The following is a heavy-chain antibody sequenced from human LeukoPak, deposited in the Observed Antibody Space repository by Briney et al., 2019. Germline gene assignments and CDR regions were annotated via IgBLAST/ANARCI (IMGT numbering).Heavy chain of an antibody. CDR3: ARHPIYSYDHYYYGMDV. D-gene: IGHD5-18*01. CDR1: GYTFTGYY. Sequence: ASVKVSCKASGYTFTGYYMHWVRQAPGQGLEWMGWINPNSGGTNYAQKFQGRVTMTRDTSISTAYMELSRLRSDDTAVYYCARHPIYSYDHYYYGMDVWGQGTTVTVSS. CDR2: INPNSGGT. V-gene: IGHV1-2*02. J-gene: IGHJ6*02.